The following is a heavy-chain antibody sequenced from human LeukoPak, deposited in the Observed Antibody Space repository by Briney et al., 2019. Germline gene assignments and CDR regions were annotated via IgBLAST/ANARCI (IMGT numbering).Heavy chain of an antibody. J-gene: IGHJ4*02. CDR3: ANYLSYGPIG. D-gene: IGHD3-10*01. CDR2: ISTSSSYI. CDR1: GFTFSSYT. V-gene: IGHV3-21*04. Sequence: GGSLRLSCAASGFTFSSYTMNWVRQAPGKGLEWVSSISTSSSYIYYADSVKGRFTISRDISKNTLFLQMNSLRAEDTAVYYCANYLSYGPIGWGQGTLVIVSS.